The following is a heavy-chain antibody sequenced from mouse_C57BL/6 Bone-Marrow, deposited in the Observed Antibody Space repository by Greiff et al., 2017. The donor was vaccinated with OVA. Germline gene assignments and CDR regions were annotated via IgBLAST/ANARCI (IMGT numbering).Heavy chain of an antibody. CDR3: AKDSSGYGFAY. CDR2: ISDGGSYT. D-gene: IGHD3-2*02. CDR1: GFTFSSYA. V-gene: IGHV5-4*01. Sequence: EVHLVESGGGLVKPGGSLKLSCAASGFTFSSYAMSWVRQTPEKRLEWVATISDGGSYTYYPDNVKGRFTISRDNAKNNLYLQISHLKSEDTAMYYCAKDSSGYGFAYWGQGTLVTVSA. J-gene: IGHJ3*01.